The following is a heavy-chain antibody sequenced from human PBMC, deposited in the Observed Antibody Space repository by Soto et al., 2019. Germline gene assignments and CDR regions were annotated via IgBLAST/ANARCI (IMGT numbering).Heavy chain of an antibody. Sequence: EVQLVESGGGLVKPGGSLRISCAASGFTFSSYSMNWVRQAPGKGLEWVSSISSSSSYIYYADSVKGRFTISRDNAKNSLYLQMNSLRAEDTAVYYCARDPAPYYYDSSGYWRFGSNYYGMDVWGQGTTVTVSS. CDR1: GFTFSSYS. CDR3: ARDPAPYYYDSSGYWRFGSNYYGMDV. CDR2: ISSSSSYI. D-gene: IGHD3-22*01. J-gene: IGHJ6*02. V-gene: IGHV3-21*01.